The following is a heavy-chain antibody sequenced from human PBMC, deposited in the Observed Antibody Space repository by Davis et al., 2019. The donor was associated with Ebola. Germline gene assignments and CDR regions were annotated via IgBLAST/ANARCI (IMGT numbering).Heavy chain of an antibody. V-gene: IGHV3-30-3*02. D-gene: IGHD3-3*01. Sequence: GASLKISCVASGFTFSSYAMHWVRHAPGKGLEWVAVISYDGSNKYYADSVKGRFTISRDNAKNSLYLQMHSLTAEDTAVYYCAKSGLSFGVVKYHYGMDVWGKGTTVTVSS. J-gene: IGHJ6*04. CDR1: GFTFSSYA. CDR3: AKSGLSFGVVKYHYGMDV. CDR2: ISYDGSNK.